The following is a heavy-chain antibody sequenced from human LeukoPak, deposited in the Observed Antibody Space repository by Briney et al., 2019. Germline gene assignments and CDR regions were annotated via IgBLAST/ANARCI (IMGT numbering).Heavy chain of an antibody. CDR2: ISSSSSTI. V-gene: IGHV3-48*04. CDR3: ATGYSSGWYFYFQH. CDR1: GFTFSSYS. Sequence: GESLRLSCAASGFTFSSYSMNWVRQAPGKGLEWVSYISSSSSTIYYADSVKGRFTISRDNAKNSLSLRMNSLSAEDTAVYYCATGYSSGWYFYFQHWGQGSLVSVSS. D-gene: IGHD6-19*01. J-gene: IGHJ1*01.